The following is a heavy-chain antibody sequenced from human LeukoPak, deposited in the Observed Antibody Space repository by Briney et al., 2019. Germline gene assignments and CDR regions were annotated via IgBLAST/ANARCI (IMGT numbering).Heavy chain of an antibody. CDR3: ARGGSDILTQHDY. Sequence: PGGSLRLSCAASGFTFSSYSMNWVRQAPGKGLDWVSSISSSSRYIYYADSVKGRFTISRDNAKNSLYLQMNSLRAEDTAVYYCARGGSDILTQHDYWGQGTLVTVSS. D-gene: IGHD3-9*01. CDR1: GFTFSSYS. J-gene: IGHJ4*02. V-gene: IGHV3-21*01. CDR2: ISSSSRYI.